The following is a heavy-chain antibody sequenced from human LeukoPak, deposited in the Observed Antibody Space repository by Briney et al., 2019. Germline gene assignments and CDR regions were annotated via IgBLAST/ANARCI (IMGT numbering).Heavy chain of an antibody. J-gene: IGHJ6*03. CDR3: ARAHYDFWSGYYGPSNYYYYMDV. CDR1: GFTFSSYW. CDR2: IKQDGSEK. V-gene: IGHV3-7*01. Sequence: GGSLRLSCAASGFTFSSYWMSWVRQAPGKGLEWVANIKQDGSEKYYVDSVKGRFTISRDNAKNSLYLQMNSLRAEDTAVYYCARAHYDFWSGYYGPSNYYYYMDVWGKGTTVTVSS. D-gene: IGHD3-3*01.